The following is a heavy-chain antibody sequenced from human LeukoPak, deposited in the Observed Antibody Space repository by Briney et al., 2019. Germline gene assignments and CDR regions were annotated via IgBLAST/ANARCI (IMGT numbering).Heavy chain of an antibody. CDR1: GYTFTGYF. J-gene: IGHJ3*02. CDR3: AIAGGGSDAFDI. V-gene: IGHV1-2*06. D-gene: IGHD2-15*01. CDR2: INPNTGGT. Sequence: ASVKVSCKAFGYTFTGYFIHWVRQAPGQGLEWVGRINPNTGGTKYTQKLQGRVTMTRDTSISTAYMELSRLTSDDTALYYCAIAGGGSDAFDIWGQGTMVTVSS.